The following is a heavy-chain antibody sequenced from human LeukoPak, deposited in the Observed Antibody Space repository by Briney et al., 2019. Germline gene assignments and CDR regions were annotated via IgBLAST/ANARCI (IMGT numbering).Heavy chain of an antibody. CDR3: ARDSHFYVLLS. CDR1: GGSISSGGYS. V-gene: IGHV4-30-4*07. D-gene: IGHD3-10*01. CDR2: IYYSGST. Sequence: PSETLSLTCAVSGGSISSGGYSWSWIRQPPGKGLEWIGYIYYSGSTYYNPSLKSRVTMSVDTSKNQFSLKLSSVTAADTAVYYCARDSHFYVLLSWGQGTLVTVSS. J-gene: IGHJ5*02.